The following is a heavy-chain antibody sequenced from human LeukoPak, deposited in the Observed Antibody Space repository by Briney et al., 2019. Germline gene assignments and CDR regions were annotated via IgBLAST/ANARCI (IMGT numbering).Heavy chain of an antibody. D-gene: IGHD6-19*01. V-gene: IGHV4-34*01. CDR3: ARSTSSGWYGHDAFDI. J-gene: IGHJ3*02. CDR2: INHSEST. Sequence: SETLSLTCAVYGGSFSGYYWSWIRQPPGKGLEWIGEINHSESTNYNPSLKSRVTISVDTSKNQFSLKLSSVTAADTAVYYCARSTSSGWYGHDAFDIWGQGTMVTVSS. CDR1: GGSFSGYY.